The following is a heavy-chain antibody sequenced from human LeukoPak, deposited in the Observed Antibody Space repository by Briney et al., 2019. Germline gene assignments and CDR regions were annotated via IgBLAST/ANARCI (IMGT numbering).Heavy chain of an antibody. Sequence: GGSLRLSCAASEFTFSSYNMNWVRQAPGKGLEWVSAISGSGGSTYYADSVKGRFTISRDNSKNTLYLQMNSLRAEDTAVYYCAKENSRSGDAFDIWGQGTMVTVSS. V-gene: IGHV3-23*01. J-gene: IGHJ3*02. CDR3: AKENSRSGDAFDI. D-gene: IGHD4-23*01. CDR2: ISGSGGST. CDR1: EFTFSSYN.